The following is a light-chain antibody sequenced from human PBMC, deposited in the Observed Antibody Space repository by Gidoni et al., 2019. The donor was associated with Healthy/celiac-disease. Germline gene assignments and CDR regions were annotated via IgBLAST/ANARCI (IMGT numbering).Light chain of an antibody. CDR3: QQYYSTLPIT. V-gene: IGKV4-1*01. Sequence: DIVITQSPDSLAVSLGERATINCKSSQSVLYSSNNKNYLAWYQQNPGQPPKLLIYWASTRESGVPDRFSGSGSGTDFTLTISSLQAEDVAVYYCQQYYSTLPITFGQGTRLEIK. J-gene: IGKJ5*01. CDR2: WAS. CDR1: QSVLYSSNNKNY.